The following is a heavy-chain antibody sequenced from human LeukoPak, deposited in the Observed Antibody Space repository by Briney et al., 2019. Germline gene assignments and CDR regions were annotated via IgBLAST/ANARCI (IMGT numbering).Heavy chain of an antibody. CDR2: ISGSGGST. CDR1: GFTFSSYS. CDR3: AKDESDNGDDYYFDY. J-gene: IGHJ4*02. V-gene: IGHV3-23*01. D-gene: IGHD4-17*01. Sequence: GGSLRLSCAASGFTFSSYSMSWVSQARRKGLEWVSAISGSGGSTYYADSVKGRFTISRDNSKNTLYLQMTSLRAEDTAVYYCAKDESDNGDDYYFDYWGQGTLVTVSS.